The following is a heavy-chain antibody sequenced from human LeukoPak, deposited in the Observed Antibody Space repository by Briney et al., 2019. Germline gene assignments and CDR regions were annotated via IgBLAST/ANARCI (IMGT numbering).Heavy chain of an antibody. CDR3: AKDPGRGYYYDFDY. D-gene: IGHD3-22*01. J-gene: IGHJ4*02. CDR2: ISYDGSNK. V-gene: IGHV3-30*18. CDR1: GFTFSIYG. Sequence: GGSLRLSCAASGFTFSIYGMHWVRQAPGKGLEWVAVISYDGSNKYYADSVKGRFTISRDNSKNTLYLQMNSLRAEDTAVYYCAKDPGRGYYYDFDYWGQGTLVTVSS.